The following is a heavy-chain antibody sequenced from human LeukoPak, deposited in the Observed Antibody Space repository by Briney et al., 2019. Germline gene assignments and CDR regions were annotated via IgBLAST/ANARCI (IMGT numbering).Heavy chain of an antibody. V-gene: IGHV4-30-2*01. CDR3: ARERRYSSGWYFDY. CDR1: GGSISSGGYS. CDR2: IYHSGST. J-gene: IGHJ4*02. D-gene: IGHD6-19*01. Sequence: PSETLSLTCAVSGGSISSGGYSWSWLRQPPGKGLEWIGYIYHSGSTYYNPSLKSRVTISVDRSKNQFSLKLSSVTAADTAVYYCARERRYSSGWYFDYWGQGTLVTVSS.